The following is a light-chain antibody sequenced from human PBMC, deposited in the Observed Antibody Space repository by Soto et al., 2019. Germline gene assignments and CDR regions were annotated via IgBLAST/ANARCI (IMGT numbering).Light chain of an antibody. V-gene: IGKV3-20*01. CDR1: QSLGNTY. CDR2: DAS. J-gene: IGKJ5*01. Sequence: EIVLTQSPGTLSLSPGERATLSCRASQSLGNTYLAWYQRKPGQAPRLLIYDASSRATDIPDRCSGSGAGPDITLTIRRLEPEDSALYYCQQYGSLITFGQGTRLEIK. CDR3: QQYGSLIT.